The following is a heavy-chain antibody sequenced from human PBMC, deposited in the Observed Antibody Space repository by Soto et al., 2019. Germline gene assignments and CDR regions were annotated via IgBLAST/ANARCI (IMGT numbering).Heavy chain of an antibody. CDR1: GGSISSINW. Sequence: PSETLSLTCAVSGGSISSINWWSWVRQPPGKRLEWIGEIYYSGSTNYNPSPKSRVTISVDKSKNQFSLKLSSVTAADTAVYYCARVGVFSGWTPFDYWGQGTLVTVSS. CDR2: IYYSGST. D-gene: IGHD6-19*01. CDR3: ARVGVFSGWTPFDY. V-gene: IGHV4-4*02. J-gene: IGHJ4*02.